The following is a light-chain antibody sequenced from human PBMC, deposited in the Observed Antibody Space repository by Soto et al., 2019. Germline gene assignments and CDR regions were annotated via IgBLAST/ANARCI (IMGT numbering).Light chain of an antibody. Sequence: EIVMTQSPATLSVSPGARATLSCRASQSVSSNLAWYQQKPGQAPRLLIYGASTRATGIPARFSGIASGTEFTLTISSLQSEDCAVYDCQQYNNWPRTFGQGTKVDIK. V-gene: IGKV3-15*01. J-gene: IGKJ1*01. CDR3: QQYNNWPRT. CDR2: GAS. CDR1: QSVSSN.